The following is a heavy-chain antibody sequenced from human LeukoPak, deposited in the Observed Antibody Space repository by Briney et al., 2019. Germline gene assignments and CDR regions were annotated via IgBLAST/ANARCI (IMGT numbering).Heavy chain of an antibody. D-gene: IGHD3-22*01. CDR2: ISDTGDST. Sequence: PGGSLSLSCAASGFTFSRYGMTWVRQAPGKGLEWVSTISDTGDSTYYADSVKGRFTISRDNSENTLYLQMNSLRAEDTAVYYCARDKYYDSSGYPAAFDIWGQGTMVTVSS. J-gene: IGHJ3*02. V-gene: IGHV3-23*01. CDR1: GFTFSRYG. CDR3: ARDKYYDSSGYPAAFDI.